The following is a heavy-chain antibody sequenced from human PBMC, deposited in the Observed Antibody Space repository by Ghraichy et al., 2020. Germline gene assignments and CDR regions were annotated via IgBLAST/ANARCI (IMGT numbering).Heavy chain of an antibody. D-gene: IGHD3-3*01. V-gene: IGHV3-33*01. CDR2: IWYDGSNK. CDR1: GFTFSSYG. J-gene: IGHJ4*02. Sequence: GGSLRLSCAASGFTFSSYGMHWVRQAPGKGLEWVAVIWYDGSNKYYADSVKGRFTISRDNSKNTLYLQMNSLRAEDTAVYYCARDSGGSYDFWSGYYPFDYWGQGTLVTVSS. CDR3: ARDSGGSYDFWSGYYPFDY.